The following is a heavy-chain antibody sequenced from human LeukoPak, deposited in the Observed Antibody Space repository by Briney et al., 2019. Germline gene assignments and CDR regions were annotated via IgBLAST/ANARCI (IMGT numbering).Heavy chain of an antibody. CDR2: MNPNSGNT. D-gene: IGHD3-3*01. V-gene: IGHV1-8*01. CDR3: ARGKVYDFWSGYHMYYYGMDV. Sequence: ASVKVSCKASGYTFTSYDINWVRQATGQGLEWMGWMNPNSGNTGYAQKFQGRVTMTRNTSISTAYMELSSLRPEDTAVYYCARGKVYDFWSGYHMYYYGMDVWGQGTTVTVSS. J-gene: IGHJ6*02. CDR1: GYTFTSYD.